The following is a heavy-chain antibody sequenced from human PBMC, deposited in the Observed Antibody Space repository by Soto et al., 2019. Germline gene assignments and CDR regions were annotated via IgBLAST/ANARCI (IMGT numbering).Heavy chain of an antibody. Sequence: VQLVESGGGVVQPGRSQRLSCAASGFTFRTYGMHWVRQAPGQGLEWLAVISNDGSETYYADSVKGRFVISRDNSRNMLFLQMISRRHENTAMYYCAKYVEHEGGNVAFDTWGQGTLVTVSS. CDR3: AKYVEHEGGNVAFDT. J-gene: IGHJ5*02. CDR2: ISNDGSET. D-gene: IGHD1-1*01. CDR1: GFTFRTYG. V-gene: IGHV3-30*18.